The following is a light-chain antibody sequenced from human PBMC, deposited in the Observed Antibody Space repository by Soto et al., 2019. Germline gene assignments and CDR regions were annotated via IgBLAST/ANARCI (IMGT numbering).Light chain of an antibody. V-gene: IGKV1-17*01. CDR1: QSIFNY. CDR3: QQLNSYPLT. Sequence: IKMTQSPSSLSASVGDRVTITCRSSQSIFNYLNWYQQKPGKAPEVLIYAVSSLQSGVPSRFSGSGSGTEFTLTISSLQPEDFATYSCQQLNSYPLTFGGGTKVDIK. CDR2: AVS. J-gene: IGKJ4*01.